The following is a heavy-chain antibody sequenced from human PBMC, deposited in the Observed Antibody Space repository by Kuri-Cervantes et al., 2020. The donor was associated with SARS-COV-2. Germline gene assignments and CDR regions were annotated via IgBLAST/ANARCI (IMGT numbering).Heavy chain of an antibody. J-gene: IGHJ4*02. CDR1: GFIFSDYA. V-gene: IGHV3-30*04. Sequence: GGSLRLSCEASGFIFSDYAIDWVRQAPGKGLEWVAIISYDGRNTKFADSVKGRFTISRDNAKNSLYLQMNNLRAEDTAVYYCARFVIGRAISTAGAGFFDYWGQGTLVTVSS. D-gene: IGHD6-13*01. CDR2: ISYDGRNT. CDR3: ARFVIGRAISTAGAGFFDY.